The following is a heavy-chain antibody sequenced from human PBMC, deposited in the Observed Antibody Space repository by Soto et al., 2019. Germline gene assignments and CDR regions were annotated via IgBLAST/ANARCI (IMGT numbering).Heavy chain of an antibody. CDR1: GFTFRRHA. Sequence: GGSLRLSCAASGFTFRRHAMSWVRQAPGKGLEWVSVISGSGGNTHYADSVKGRFTISRDNFKNTLFLEINSLRAEYTAVYYCAKGLGYSNGWPAFDYWGQGTLVTVSS. V-gene: IGHV3-23*01. D-gene: IGHD6-25*01. J-gene: IGHJ4*02. CDR2: ISGSGGNT. CDR3: AKGLGYSNGWPAFDY.